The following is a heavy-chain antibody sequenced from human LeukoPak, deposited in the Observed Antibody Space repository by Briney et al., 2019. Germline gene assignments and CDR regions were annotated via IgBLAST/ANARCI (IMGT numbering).Heavy chain of an antibody. CDR3: ASEYCSSTSCEEDY. Sequence: GGSLRLSCAASGFTFSSYSMNWVRQAPGKGLEWASSISSSSYIYYADSVKGRFTISRDNAKNSLYLQMNSLRAEDTAVYYCASEYCSSTSCEEDYWGQGTLVTVSS. J-gene: IGHJ4*02. CDR2: ISSSSYI. CDR1: GFTFSSYS. D-gene: IGHD2-2*01. V-gene: IGHV3-21*01.